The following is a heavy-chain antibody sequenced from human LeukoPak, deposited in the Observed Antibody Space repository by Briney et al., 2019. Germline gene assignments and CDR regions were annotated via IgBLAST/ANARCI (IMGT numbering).Heavy chain of an antibody. CDR3: AKDHGSGSFDY. V-gene: IGHV3-30*18. CDR2: ISYDGSNK. J-gene: IGHJ4*02. Sequence: GGSLRLSCAASGFTFSSYGMHWVRQAPGKGLEWVAVISYDGSNKYYADSVKGRFTISRDNSKNTLYLQMDSLRAEDTAVYYCAKDHGSGSFDYWGQGTLVTVSS. D-gene: IGHD3-10*01. CDR1: GFTFSSYG.